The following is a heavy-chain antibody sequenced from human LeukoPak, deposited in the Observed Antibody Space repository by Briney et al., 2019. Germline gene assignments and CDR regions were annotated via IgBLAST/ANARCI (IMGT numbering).Heavy chain of an antibody. J-gene: IGHJ6*03. CDR1: GGSISSYY. CDR2: VYYSGST. CDR3: ARENWGGSSTYYYYYMDV. Sequence: SETLSLTCSVSGGSISSYYWTWIRQPPGKGLEWIGYVYYSGSTNYNPSLESRVTISVDTSKNQFSLKLSSVTAADTAVYYCARENWGGSSTYYYYYMDVWGKGTTVTVSS. V-gene: IGHV4-59*01. D-gene: IGHD6-13*01.